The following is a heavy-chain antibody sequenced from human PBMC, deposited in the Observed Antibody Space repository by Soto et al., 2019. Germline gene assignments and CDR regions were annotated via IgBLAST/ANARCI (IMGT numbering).Heavy chain of an antibody. CDR3: AVGWELLQLDY. V-gene: IGHV3-21*01. D-gene: IGHD1-26*01. J-gene: IGHJ4*02. Sequence: PVGSLRLSGAASGFTFSSYSMNWVRQAPGKGLEWVSSISSSSSYIYYADSVKGRFIISRDNAKNSLYLQMNSLRAEDTAVYYCAVGWELLQLDYWGQGTLVTVSS. CDR2: ISSSSSYI. CDR1: GFTFSSYS.